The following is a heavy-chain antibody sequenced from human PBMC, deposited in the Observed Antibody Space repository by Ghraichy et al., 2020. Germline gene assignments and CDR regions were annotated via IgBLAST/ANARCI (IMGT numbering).Heavy chain of an antibody. Sequence: SVKVSCKASGGTFSSYAISWVRQAPGQGLEWMGGIIPIFGTANYAQKFQGRVTITADESTSTAYMELSSLRSEDTAVYYCARDLIWEQKGRNGMDVWGQGTTVTVSS. J-gene: IGHJ6*02. D-gene: IGHD1-26*01. V-gene: IGHV1-69*13. CDR2: IIPIFGTA. CDR1: GGTFSSYA. CDR3: ARDLIWEQKGRNGMDV.